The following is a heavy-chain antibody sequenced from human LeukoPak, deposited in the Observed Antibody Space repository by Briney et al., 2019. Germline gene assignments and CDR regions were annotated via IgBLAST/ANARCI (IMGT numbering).Heavy chain of an antibody. J-gene: IGHJ6*03. CDR2: IYTSGST. V-gene: IGHV4-4*07. Sequence: SETLSLTCAVYGGSFSGYYWSWIRQPAGKGLEWIGRIYTSGSTNYNPSLKSRVTISVDTSKNQFSLKLSSVPAADTAVYYCARDGVTTGPFYYYYYMDVWGKGTTVTVSS. CDR3: ARDGVTTGPFYYYYYMDV. CDR1: GGSFSGYY. D-gene: IGHD4-11*01.